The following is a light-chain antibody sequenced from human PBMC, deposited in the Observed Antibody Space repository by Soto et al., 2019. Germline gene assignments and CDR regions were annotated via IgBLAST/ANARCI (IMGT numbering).Light chain of an antibody. J-gene: IGLJ1*01. CDR3: SSHAGNNNYV. CDR2: AVT. CDR1: SSDVGGYNY. Sequence: QSALTQPASVSGSPGQSITISCTGTSSDVGGYNYVSWYQQLPGKAPKLMIYAVTERPSGVPDRFSGSKSGNTASLTVSGLQTEDEADYYCSSHAGNNNYVFGTGTKVTVL. V-gene: IGLV2-8*01.